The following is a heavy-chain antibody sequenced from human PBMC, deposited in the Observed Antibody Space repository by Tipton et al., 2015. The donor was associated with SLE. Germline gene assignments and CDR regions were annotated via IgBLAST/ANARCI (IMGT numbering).Heavy chain of an antibody. CDR2: IYHSGST. CDR1: GYSISSGYY. V-gene: IGHV4-38-2*01. Sequence: GLVKPSETLSLTCAVSGYSISSGYYWGWIRQPPGKGLEWIGSIYHSGSTYYNPSLKSRVTISVDTSKNQFSLKLSSVTAADTAVYYCVYGDWLGLDYWGQGTLVTVSS. CDR3: VYGDWLGLDY. J-gene: IGHJ4*02. D-gene: IGHD4-17*01.